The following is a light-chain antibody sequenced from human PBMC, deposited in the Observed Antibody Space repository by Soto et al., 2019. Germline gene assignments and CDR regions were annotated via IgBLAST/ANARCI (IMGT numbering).Light chain of an antibody. J-gene: IGLJ3*02. V-gene: IGLV1-44*01. CDR1: SSNIGRNV. CDR3: AAWDDGLNGPV. CDR2: SNN. Sequence: QSAVTQPPSASGTPGQRVTISCSGSSSNIGRNVVNWYQQLPGTAPKIVISSNNQRPSGVPDRFSGSKSGTSASLAISGLQSEDEADYFCAAWDDGLNGPVFGGGTKLTVL.